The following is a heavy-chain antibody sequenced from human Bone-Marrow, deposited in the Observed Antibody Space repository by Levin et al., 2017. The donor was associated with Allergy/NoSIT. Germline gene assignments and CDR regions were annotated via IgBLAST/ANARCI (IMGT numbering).Heavy chain of an antibody. CDR2: ISSDGGTA. CDR1: GITFSTYA. CDR3: AGHSTHFDSSGYVYDDY. V-gene: IGHV3-23*01. D-gene: IGHD5/OR15-5a*01. Sequence: GGSLRLSCEVSGITFSTYAMTWVRQAPGKGLEWVSTISSDGGTAYYADSVKGRFTISRDNSRNTLFVQLNSLGADDTAVYYCAGHSTHFDSSGYVYDDYWGQGTLVTVSS. J-gene: IGHJ4*02.